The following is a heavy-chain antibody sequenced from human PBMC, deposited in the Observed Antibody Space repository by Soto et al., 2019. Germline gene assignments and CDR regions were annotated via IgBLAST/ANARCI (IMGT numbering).Heavy chain of an antibody. CDR1: GYTFTTYA. V-gene: IGHV1-3*01. Sequence: ASVKVSCKASGYTFTTYAMHWVRQAPGQRLEWMGWINAGNGKTKYSQKFQGRVTITRDTSATTAYMELSSLRSEETAVYYCARAGDDCSTTNCYMIDYWGQGTRVTVSS. CDR2: INAGNGKT. CDR3: ARAGDDCSTTNCYMIDY. J-gene: IGHJ4*02. D-gene: IGHD2-2*02.